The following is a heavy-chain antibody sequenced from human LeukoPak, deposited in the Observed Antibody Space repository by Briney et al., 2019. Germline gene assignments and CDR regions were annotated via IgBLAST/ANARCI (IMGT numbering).Heavy chain of an antibody. J-gene: IGHJ4*02. V-gene: IGHV1-46*01. CDR3: ARDTTVNPVGY. CDR1: GYTFTSYY. CDR2: INSSGGST. D-gene: IGHD4-11*01. Sequence: ASVKVCCKASGYTFTSYYMHWVRQAPGQGLEWMGIINSSGGSTSYAQKFQGRVTMTRDTSTSTVYMELSSLRSEDTAVYYCARDTTVNPVGYWGQGTLVTVSS.